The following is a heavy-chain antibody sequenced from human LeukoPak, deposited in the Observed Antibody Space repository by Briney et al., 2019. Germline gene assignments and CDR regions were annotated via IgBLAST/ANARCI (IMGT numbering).Heavy chain of an antibody. J-gene: IGHJ6*03. V-gene: IGHV3-23*01. Sequence: GGSLRLSCATSGFTFSSYAMSWVRQAPGKGLQWVSAISNGGGSTYYAASVKGRFTITRDNSKNMLFLQMNSLRAEDTAVYYCAKEDIVVVPAARSLSGYYYYYYMDVWGKGTTVTVSS. CDR3: AKEDIVVVPAARSLSGYYYYYYMDV. CDR1: GFTFSSYA. D-gene: IGHD2-2*01. CDR2: ISNGGGST.